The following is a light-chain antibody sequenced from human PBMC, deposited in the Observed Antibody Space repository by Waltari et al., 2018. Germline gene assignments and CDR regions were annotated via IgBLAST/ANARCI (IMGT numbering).Light chain of an antibody. V-gene: IGLV2-23*02. CDR3: CSYAGDALWV. J-gene: IGLJ3*02. CDR1: RSDIGTYNF. Sequence: QSARTQPASVSASPGQSITISCTGTRSDIGTYNFVSWYQHHPGKVPNVLIYEVTNRPSGVSNRFSGSKSGYTASLTISGLQAEDEADYYCCSYAGDALWVFGGGTKLTVL. CDR2: EVT.